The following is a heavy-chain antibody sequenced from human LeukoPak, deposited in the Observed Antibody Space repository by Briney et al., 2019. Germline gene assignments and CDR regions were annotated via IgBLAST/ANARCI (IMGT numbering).Heavy chain of an antibody. CDR3: ARDRPLYCSGGSYCYYYYGMDV. V-gene: IGHV4-59*01. CDR1: GGSISSYY. CDR2: IYYSGST. Sequence: SETLSLTCTVSGGSISSYYWSWIRQPPGKGLEWIGYIYYSGSTNYNPSLKGRVTISVHTSKNQFSLKLRSVTAADTAVYYCARDRPLYCSGGSYCYYYYGMDVWGQGTTVTVSS. D-gene: IGHD2-15*01. J-gene: IGHJ6*02.